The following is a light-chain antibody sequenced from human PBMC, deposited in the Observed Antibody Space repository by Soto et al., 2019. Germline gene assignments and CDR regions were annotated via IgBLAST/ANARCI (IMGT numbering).Light chain of an antibody. CDR1: QNVNNNF. CDR3: QQHGAAIT. V-gene: IGKV3-20*01. J-gene: IGKJ4*01. Sequence: VLTQSPRTLSLSPGERATLSCTASQNVNNNFVAWYQQKPGQAPSLLIYGVSDRDTGVPDRFSGSGSGTDFTLTMSRLEPEDFAVYSCQQHGAAITCGGATIAENK. CDR2: GVS.